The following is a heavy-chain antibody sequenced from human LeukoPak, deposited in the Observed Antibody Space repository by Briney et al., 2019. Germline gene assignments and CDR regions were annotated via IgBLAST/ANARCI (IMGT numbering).Heavy chain of an antibody. V-gene: IGHV1-46*01. D-gene: IGHD2-21*02. CDR2: INPSGGST. J-gene: IGHJ6*03. CDR3: ARSDESYYYYYMDV. Sequence: GTSVKVSCKASGYTVTSYYMHWVRQAPGQGLEWMGIINPSGGSTSYAQKFQGRVTMTRDMSTSTVYMELSSLRSEDTAVYYCARSDESYYYYYMDVWGKGTTVTVSS. CDR1: GYTVTSYY.